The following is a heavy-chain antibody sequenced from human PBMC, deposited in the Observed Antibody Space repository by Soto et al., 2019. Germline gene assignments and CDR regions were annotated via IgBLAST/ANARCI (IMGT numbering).Heavy chain of an antibody. V-gene: IGHV4-39*01. CDR3: ARLPSTIYGEYGHNDY. J-gene: IGHJ4*02. Sequence: SETLSLTCTVSGGSISSSSYYWGWIRQPPGKGLEWIGSIYYSGSTYYNPSLKSRVTISVDTSKNQFSLKLSSVTAADTAVYYCARLPSTIYGEYGHNDYWGQGTLVTVSS. CDR1: GGSISSSSYY. D-gene: IGHD4-17*01. CDR2: IYYSGST.